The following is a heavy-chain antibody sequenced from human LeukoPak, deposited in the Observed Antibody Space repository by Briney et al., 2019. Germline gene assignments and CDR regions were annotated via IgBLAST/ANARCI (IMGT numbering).Heavy chain of an antibody. V-gene: IGHV1-18*01. CDR3: ARDRPLWSSDIAAAGPRWFDP. D-gene: IGHD6-13*01. CDR1: GYTFTSYG. J-gene: IGHJ5*02. CDR2: ISAYNGNT. Sequence: ASVKVSCKASGYTFTSYGISWVRQAPGQGLEWMGWISAYNGNTNYAQKLQGRVTMTTDTSTSTAYMELRSLRSDDTAVYYCARDRPLWSSDIAAAGPRWFDPWGQGTLVTVSS.